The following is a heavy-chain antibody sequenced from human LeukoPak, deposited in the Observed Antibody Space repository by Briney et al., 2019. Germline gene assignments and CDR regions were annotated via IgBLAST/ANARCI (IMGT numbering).Heavy chain of an antibody. CDR1: GFAFSSYA. J-gene: IGHJ6*03. CDR3: AKDRGHCTNGVCHNYYYMDV. V-gene: IGHV3-23*01. CDR2: ISGSGDRR. Sequence: PGGSLRLSCAASGFAFSSYAMRWVRQAPGKGLEWVSSISGSGDRRDSADSVKGRFTIFRDNSKNTLYLEMYSLRAEDTAVYYCAKDRGHCTNGVCHNYYYMDVWGKGTTVTVSS. D-gene: IGHD2-8*01.